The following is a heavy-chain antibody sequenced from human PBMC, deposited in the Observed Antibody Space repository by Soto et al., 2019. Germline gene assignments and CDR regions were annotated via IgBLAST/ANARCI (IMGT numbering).Heavy chain of an antibody. CDR3: GRREGGGEAESGEDV. J-gene: IGHJ6*02. Sequence: QVQLVQSGAEVKKPGSSVKVSCKASGGTFSSYAISWVRQAPGQGLEWMGGIIPIFGTANYAQKFQGRVTFTVDESTGTAYRERRGLSFGGTAVYYCGRREGGGEAESGEDVWGQGTTVTVSS. D-gene: IGHD3-16*01. V-gene: IGHV1-69*01. CDR1: GGTFSSYA. CDR2: IIPIFGTA.